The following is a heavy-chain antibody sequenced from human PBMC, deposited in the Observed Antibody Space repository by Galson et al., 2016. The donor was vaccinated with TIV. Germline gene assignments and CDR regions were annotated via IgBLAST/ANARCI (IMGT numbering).Heavy chain of an antibody. V-gene: IGHV3-7*01. J-gene: IGHJ4*02. CDR1: GFTFSRHW. CDR2: IKQDGDYK. D-gene: IGHD1/OR15-1a*01. Sequence: SLRLSCAASGFTFSRHWMGWVRQAPGKGLEWVANIKQDGDYKYYVDSVEGRFTISRDNAKNSLYLQLNSLRAEDTAVYYCARGNNPGATYSLDYWGQGTLVTVSS. CDR3: ARGNNPGATYSLDY.